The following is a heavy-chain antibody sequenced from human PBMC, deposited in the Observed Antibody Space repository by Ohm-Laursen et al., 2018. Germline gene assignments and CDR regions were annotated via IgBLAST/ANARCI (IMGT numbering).Heavy chain of an antibody. V-gene: IGHV3-48*03. J-gene: IGHJ6*02. CDR3: ARARSVVPGGGGMDV. CDR2: ISSSGSTI. D-gene: IGHD2-2*01. Sequence: SLRLSCAASGFTFSSYEMNWVRQAPGKGLEWVSYISSSGSTIYYADSVKGRFTISRDNAKNSLYLQMNSLRAEDTAVYYCARARSVVPGGGGMDVWGQGTMVTVSS. CDR1: GFTFSSYE.